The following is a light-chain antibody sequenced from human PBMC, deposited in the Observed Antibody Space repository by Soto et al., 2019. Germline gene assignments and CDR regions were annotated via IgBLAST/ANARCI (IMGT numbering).Light chain of an antibody. CDR3: QQSYTAPHT. Sequence: EIQVTQSPPSLSASVGDRVTSTCRTRLSISRYLNGSQQKPGKAPKLLLYAASSLQSGVPSRFSGSTSGTDFTHTIISLQPEDLATYYFQQSYTAPHTFGQGTKREI. J-gene: IGKJ2*01. V-gene: IGKV1-39*01. CDR2: AAS. CDR1: LSISRY.